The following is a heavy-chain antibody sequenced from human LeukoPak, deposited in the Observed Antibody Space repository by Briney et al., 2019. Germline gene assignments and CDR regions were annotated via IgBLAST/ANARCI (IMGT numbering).Heavy chain of an antibody. Sequence: GGSLRLSCAASGFTFSSYGMHWVRQAPGKGLEWVAVISYDGSNKYYADSVKGRFTISRDNSKNTLYLQMNSLRAEDTAVYYCAKDLRAAAGFDYWGQGTLVTVSS. CDR1: GFTFSSYG. J-gene: IGHJ4*02. V-gene: IGHV3-30*18. CDR2: ISYDGSNK. D-gene: IGHD6-13*01. CDR3: AKDLRAAAGFDY.